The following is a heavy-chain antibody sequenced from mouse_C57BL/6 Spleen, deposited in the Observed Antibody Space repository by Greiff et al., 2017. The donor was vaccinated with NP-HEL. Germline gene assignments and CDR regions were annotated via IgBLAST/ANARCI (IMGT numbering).Heavy chain of an antibody. J-gene: IGHJ1*03. Sequence: EVQLVESGAELVRPGASVKLSCTASGFNIKDYYMHWVKQRPEQGLEWIGRIDPEDGDTESAPKFQGKATMTADTSSNAAYLQLSSLTAEDTAVYYCTRYDYDERYFDVWGTGTTVTVSS. V-gene: IGHV14-1*01. D-gene: IGHD2-4*01. CDR2: IDPEDGDT. CDR1: GFNIKDYY. CDR3: TRYDYDERYFDV.